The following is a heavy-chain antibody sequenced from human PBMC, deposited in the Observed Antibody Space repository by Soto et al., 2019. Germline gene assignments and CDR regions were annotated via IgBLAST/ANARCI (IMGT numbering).Heavy chain of an antibody. J-gene: IGHJ4*02. V-gene: IGHV1-18*01. CDR1: GGTFSSYA. D-gene: IGHD3-10*01. Sequence: ASVKVSCKASGGTFSSYAISWVRQAPGQGLEWMGWISAYNGNTNYAQKLQGRVTMTTDTSTSSASMELRSLRSDDTAVYYCARAWFGDFVYYFDYWGQGTLVTVSS. CDR3: ARAWFGDFVYYFDY. CDR2: ISAYNGNT.